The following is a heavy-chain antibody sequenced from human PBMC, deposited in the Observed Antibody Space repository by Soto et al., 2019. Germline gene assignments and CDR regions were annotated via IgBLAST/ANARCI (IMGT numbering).Heavy chain of an antibody. D-gene: IGHD3-3*01. Sequence: EVQLVESGGGVLQPGGSLRLSCAASGFTVSSNYMSWVRQAPGQGLEWVSVIYSGGSTYYADSVKGRFTISRDNSKNTLYLQLNILRVEDTAVYYCARVPTIFGAVTTYNGMDVWGQGTTVTVSS. V-gene: IGHV3-53*01. CDR1: GFTVSSNY. J-gene: IGHJ6*02. CDR2: IYSGGST. CDR3: ARVPTIFGAVTTYNGMDV.